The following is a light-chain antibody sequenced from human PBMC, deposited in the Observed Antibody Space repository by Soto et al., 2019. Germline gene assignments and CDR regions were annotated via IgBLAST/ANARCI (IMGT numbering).Light chain of an antibody. CDR1: QSVSIY. Sequence: DIQMTQSPSSLSASVGDRVTITCRTSQSVSIYVNWYQQKPGKAPILLIYASSSLQSGVPSRSSGSGSGTDFTLTISSLEPEDFATYYCQQSYSTPTFGQGTKVDIK. V-gene: IGKV1-39*01. CDR3: QQSYSTPT. J-gene: IGKJ2*01. CDR2: ASS.